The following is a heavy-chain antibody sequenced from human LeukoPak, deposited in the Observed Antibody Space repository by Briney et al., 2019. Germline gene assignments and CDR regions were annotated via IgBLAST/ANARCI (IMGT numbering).Heavy chain of an antibody. CDR2: ISAYNGNT. D-gene: IGHD6-13*01. V-gene: IGHV1-18*01. CDR3: GRDLRYSSSWYARVNYSYYSTDV. CDR1: GYTFTSYG. Sequence: ASVKVSCKASGYTFTSYGISWVRQAPGQGLEWMGWISAYNGNTNYAQKLQGRVTMTTDTSTSTAYMELRSLRSDDTAVYYCGRDLRYSSSWYARVNYSYYSTDVWGQGTTVTVSS. J-gene: IGHJ6*02.